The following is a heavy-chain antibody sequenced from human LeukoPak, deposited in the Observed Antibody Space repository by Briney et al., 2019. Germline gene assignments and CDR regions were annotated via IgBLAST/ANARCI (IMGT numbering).Heavy chain of an antibody. V-gene: IGHV3-7*03. CDR2: IKQGGGEI. CDR3: ARETNIVVVGGAFDI. CDR1: GFTFSRYW. J-gene: IGHJ3*02. D-gene: IGHD2-21*01. Sequence: PGGSLRLSCTASGFTFSRYWMSWVRQVPRKGLEWVANIKQGGGEIYYVESVKGRFTISRDNAQNSLYLQMNSLRAEDTAVYYCARETNIVVVGGAFDIWGQGTMVTVSS.